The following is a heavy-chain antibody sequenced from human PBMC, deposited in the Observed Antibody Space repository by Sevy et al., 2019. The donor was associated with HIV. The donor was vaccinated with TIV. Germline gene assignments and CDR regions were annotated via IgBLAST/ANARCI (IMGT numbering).Heavy chain of an antibody. CDR2: IKGKIYDGTI. J-gene: IGHJ4*02. D-gene: IGHD6-13*01. V-gene: IGHV3-15*01. CDR1: GFTFGNAW. Sequence: GGSLRLSCAASGFTFGNAWMSWVRQAPGKGLEWVGRIKGKIYDGTIDYAAPVKGRFSISRDDSKNTLYLQMNSLKTEDTAVYYCTTASWSQEDYYNYWGQGTLVTVSS. CDR3: TTASWSQEDYYNY.